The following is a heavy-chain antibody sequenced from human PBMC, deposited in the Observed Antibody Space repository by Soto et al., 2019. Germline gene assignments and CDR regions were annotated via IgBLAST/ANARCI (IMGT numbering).Heavy chain of an antibody. CDR3: ARPIITYYDPGAFDI. V-gene: IGHV4-59*01. D-gene: IGHD3-16*01. CDR2: IYYNGST. Sequence: PSETLSLTCTVSGGSISSYYWSWIRQPPGKGLEWIGYIYYNGSTNYNPSLKSRVTISVDTSKNQFSLKLSSVTAADTAVYYCARPIITYYDPGAFDIWGQGTMVTVS. CDR1: GGSISSYY. J-gene: IGHJ3*02.